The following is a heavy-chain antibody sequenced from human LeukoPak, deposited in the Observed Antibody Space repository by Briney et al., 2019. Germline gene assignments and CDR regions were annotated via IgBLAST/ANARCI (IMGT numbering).Heavy chain of an antibody. CDR3: ARFPPSGTPDY. V-gene: IGHV5-51*01. CDR2: IYPGDSDS. D-gene: IGHD6-13*01. CDR1: GYSINNYW. J-gene: IGHJ4*02. Sequence: GESLKISCKGSGYSINNYWIGWVRQMPGKGLEWMGIIYPGDSDSRYSPSFQGQVTTSADKSISTAYLQWNSLEASDTAIYYCARFPPSGTPDYWGQGTLVTVSS.